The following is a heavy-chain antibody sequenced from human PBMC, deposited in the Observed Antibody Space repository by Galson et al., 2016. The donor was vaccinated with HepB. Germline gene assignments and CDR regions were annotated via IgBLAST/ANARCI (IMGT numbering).Heavy chain of an antibody. Sequence: SLRLSCAASGFTFSNYAMHWVRQAPGKGLEWVAVIWCDGSSKYYIDSVKGRFTISRDNSKNTLYLQMNRLRAEDTAVYYCAKKWSYGDYSFFDYWGQGTLVTVSS. CDR2: IWCDGSSK. V-gene: IGHV3-33*06. J-gene: IGHJ4*02. D-gene: IGHD4-17*01. CDR1: GFTFSNYA. CDR3: AKKWSYGDYSFFDY.